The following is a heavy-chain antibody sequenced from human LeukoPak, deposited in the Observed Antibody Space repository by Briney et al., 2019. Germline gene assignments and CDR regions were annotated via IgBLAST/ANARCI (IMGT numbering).Heavy chain of an antibody. CDR1: GGSISSYY. Sequence: SETLSLTCTVSGGSISSYYWSWIRQPPGKGLEWIGSIYYSGSTNYNPSLKSRLTISVDTSKNQFSLKLSSVTAADTAVYYCTSGGMVSGDYWGHGTLVTVSS. J-gene: IGHJ4*01. CDR2: IYYSGST. V-gene: IGHV4-59*08. D-gene: IGHD2-8*01. CDR3: TSGGMVSGDY.